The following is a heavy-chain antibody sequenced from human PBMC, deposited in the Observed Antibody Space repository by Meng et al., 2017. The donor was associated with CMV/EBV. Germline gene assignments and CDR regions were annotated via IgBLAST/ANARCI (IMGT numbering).Heavy chain of an antibody. V-gene: IGHV1-2*02. CDR1: GYTFTSYA. Sequence: ASVKVSCKASGYTFTSYAMHWVRQAPGQGLEWMGWINPNSGGTNYAQKFQGRVAMTRDTSISTAYMELSRLRSDDTAVYYCARDLQGYYYGMDVWGQGTTVTVSS. J-gene: IGHJ6*02. CDR3: ARDLQGYYYGMDV. CDR2: INPNSGGT. D-gene: IGHD4-11*01.